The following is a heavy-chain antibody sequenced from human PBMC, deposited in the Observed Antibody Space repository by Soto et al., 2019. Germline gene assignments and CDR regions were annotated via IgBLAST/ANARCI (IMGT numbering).Heavy chain of an antibody. CDR3: ARQEVGVATNIYYYYMDV. CDR2: IYPGDSDT. J-gene: IGHJ6*03. D-gene: IGHD5-12*01. Sequence: GESLKISCKGSGYIFTSYWIGWVRQMPGKGLEWMGIIYPGDSDTRYSPSFQGQVPISADKSISTAYLQWSSLKAADTAMYYCARQEVGVATNIYYYYMDVWGKGTMVTVSS. CDR1: GYIFTSYW. V-gene: IGHV5-51*01.